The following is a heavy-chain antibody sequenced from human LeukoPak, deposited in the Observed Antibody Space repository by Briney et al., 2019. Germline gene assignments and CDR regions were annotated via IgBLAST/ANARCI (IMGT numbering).Heavy chain of an antibody. J-gene: IGHJ4*02. CDR3: AKSPGGWYGDYYDY. CDR2: ISTSGGNT. D-gene: IGHD4-17*01. Sequence: GGSLRLSCAASGFTFSSYAMSWVRQAPGKGLEWVSAISTSGGNTNYADSVKGRFTISRDNSKNTLYLQMNSLRAEDTAVYYCAKSPGGWYGDYYDYWSQGTLVTVSS. CDR1: GFTFSSYA. V-gene: IGHV3-23*01.